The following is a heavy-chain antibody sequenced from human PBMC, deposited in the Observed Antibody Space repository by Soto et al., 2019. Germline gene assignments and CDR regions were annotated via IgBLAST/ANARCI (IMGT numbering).Heavy chain of an antibody. CDR1: GYTFTSYA. CDR3: ARDTGDYYDSSDILIPGY. CDR2: INAGNGNT. J-gene: IGHJ4*02. V-gene: IGHV1-3*01. Sequence: ASVKVSCKASGYTFTSYAMHWVRQAPGQRLEWMGWINAGNGNTKYSQKFQGRVTITRDTSASTAYMELSSLRSEDTAVYYCARDTGDYYDSSDILIPGYWGQGTLVTRLL. D-gene: IGHD3-22*01.